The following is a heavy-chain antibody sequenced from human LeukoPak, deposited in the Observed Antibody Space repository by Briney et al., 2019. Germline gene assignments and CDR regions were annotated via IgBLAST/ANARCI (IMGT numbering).Heavy chain of an antibody. Sequence: GGSLRLSCAASGFKFSSYAMHWVRQAPGKGLGWVAVISYDGSNKYDADSVKGRFTISRDNSKNTLYLEMKSLRAEDTAVYYCARGRGGTTTPYYFDSWGQGALVTVSS. CDR1: GFKFSSYA. J-gene: IGHJ4*02. D-gene: IGHD1-26*01. CDR3: ARGRGGTTTPYYFDS. CDR2: ISYDGSNK. V-gene: IGHV3-30*04.